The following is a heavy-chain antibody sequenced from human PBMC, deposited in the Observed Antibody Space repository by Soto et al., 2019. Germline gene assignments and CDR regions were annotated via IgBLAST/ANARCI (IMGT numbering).Heavy chain of an antibody. CDR2: IIPIFGTA. V-gene: IGHV1-69*12. D-gene: IGHD3-16*01. J-gene: IGHJ5*02. Sequence: QVQLVQSGAEVKKPGSSVKVSCKASGGTFSSYAISWVRQAPGQGLEWMGGIIPIFGTANYAQKFQGRVTIXAXXSTSTAYMELSSLRSEDTAVYYCARESEGEGWFDPWGQGTLVTVSS. CDR3: ARESEGEGWFDP. CDR1: GGTFSSYA.